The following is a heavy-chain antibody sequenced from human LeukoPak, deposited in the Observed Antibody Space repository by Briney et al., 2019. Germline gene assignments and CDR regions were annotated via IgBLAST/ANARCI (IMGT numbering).Heavy chain of an antibody. V-gene: IGHV5-51*01. CDR1: GYSFTSYW. Sequence: GESLKISCKGSGYSFTSYWIGWVRQMPGKGLEWMGIIYPGDSDTRYSPSFQGQVTTSADKSISTAYLQWSSLKASDTAMYYCARQPPGGWLLGAFDIWGQGTMVTVSS. CDR2: IYPGDSDT. J-gene: IGHJ3*02. CDR3: ARQPPGGWLLGAFDI. D-gene: IGHD6-19*01.